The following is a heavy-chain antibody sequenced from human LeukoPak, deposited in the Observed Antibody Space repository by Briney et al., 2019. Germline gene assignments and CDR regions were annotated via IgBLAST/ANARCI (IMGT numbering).Heavy chain of an antibody. CDR2: ISSSGGST. D-gene: IGHD3-22*01. J-gene: IGHJ4*02. V-gene: IGHV3-23*01. CDR3: AKDDYYDSSGYYLVWDH. Sequence: PGGCLRLSCAASVFTFSSYAMSAVPQAPGGGLEWVSAISSSGGSTYYADSVKGRFTISRDNSKNTLYLQMNSLRAEDTAVYYCAKDDYYDSSGYYLVWDHWGQGTLVTVSS. CDR1: VFTFSSYA.